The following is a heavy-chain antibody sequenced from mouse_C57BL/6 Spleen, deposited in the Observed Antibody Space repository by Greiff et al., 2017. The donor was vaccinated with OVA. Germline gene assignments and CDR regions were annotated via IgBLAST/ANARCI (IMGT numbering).Heavy chain of an antibody. CDR3: TRRRDYDYDGYAMDY. J-gene: IGHJ4*01. Sequence: EVMLVESGEGLVKPGGSLKLSCAASGFTFSSYAMSWVRQTPEKRLEWVAYISSGGDYIYYADTVKGRFTISRDNARNTLYLQMSSLKSEDTAMYYCTRRRDYDYDGYAMDYWGQGTSVTVSS. CDR1: GFTFSSYA. D-gene: IGHD2-4*01. CDR2: ISSGGDYI. V-gene: IGHV5S21*01.